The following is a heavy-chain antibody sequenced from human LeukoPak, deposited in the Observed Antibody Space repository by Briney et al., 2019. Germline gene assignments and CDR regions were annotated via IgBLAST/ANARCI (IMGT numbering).Heavy chain of an antibody. CDR2: INTNTGNP. CDR3: FMHDSSH. V-gene: IGHV7-4-1*02. Sequence: ASVTVSRKASGYTFTSYALNWVRQAPGPGHEWMGWINTNTGNPTYAQAFTGRFVFSLDTSVNKAFLQISSLKAEDTAVYYCFMHDSSHWGQGTLVTVSS. J-gene: IGHJ4*02. CDR1: GYTFTSYA. D-gene: IGHD3-22*01.